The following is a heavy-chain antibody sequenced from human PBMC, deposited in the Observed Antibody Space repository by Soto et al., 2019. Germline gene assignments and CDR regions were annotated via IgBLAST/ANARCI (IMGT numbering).Heavy chain of an antibody. CDR2: IIPIFGTA. CDR3: ASGGNYDILTGYYILFDY. D-gene: IGHD3-9*01. CDR1: GGTFSSYA. V-gene: IGHV1-69*06. J-gene: IGHJ4*02. Sequence: ASVKVSCKASGGTFSSYAISWVRQAPGQGLEWMGGIIPIFGTANYAQKFQGRVTITADKSTSTAYKELSSLRSEDTAVYYCASGGNYDILTGYYILFDYWGQGTLVTVSS.